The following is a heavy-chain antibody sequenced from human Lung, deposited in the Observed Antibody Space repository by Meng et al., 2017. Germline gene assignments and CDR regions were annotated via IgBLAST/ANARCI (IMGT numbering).Heavy chain of an antibody. Sequence: EVQLVEAGGGLVPPGGSLSLSCAASGFTFTDHWMHWVRQGPGKGLVWVSRINRDGTKPTYADSVKGRFTISRDNAKNTLYLQMNNLRAEDTAFYYCTNDRLNHWGQGALVTVSS. V-gene: IGHV3-74*01. CDR3: TNDRLNH. J-gene: IGHJ1*01. CDR1: GFTFTDHW. D-gene: IGHD1-1*01. CDR2: INRDGTKP.